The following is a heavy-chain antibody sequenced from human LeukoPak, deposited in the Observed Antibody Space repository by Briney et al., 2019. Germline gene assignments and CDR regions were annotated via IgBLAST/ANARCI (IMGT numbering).Heavy chain of an antibody. CDR1: GFTFRSYS. V-gene: IGHV3-48*02. CDR2: ISGSSRTI. J-gene: IGHJ6*02. D-gene: IGHD3-10*01. CDR3: ARHGSASLYYYGMDV. Sequence: GGSLRLSCAVSGFTFRSYSMNWVRQAPGKGLEWVSYISGSSRTIYYTDSVNGRFTISRDNAKNSLYLQMNSLRDEDTAVYYCARHGSASLYYYGMDVWGQGTTVIVSS.